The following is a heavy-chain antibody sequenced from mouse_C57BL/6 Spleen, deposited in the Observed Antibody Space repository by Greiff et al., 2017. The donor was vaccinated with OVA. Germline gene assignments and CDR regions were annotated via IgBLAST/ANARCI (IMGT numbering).Heavy chain of an antibody. CDR1: GYSFTSYW. J-gene: IGHJ3*01. Sequence: VKLMESGAELAKPGASVKLSCKASGYSFTSYWMHWVKQSPGQGLEWIGYINPCSGYSKYNQKFKDKATLTADKSSSTAYMELSSLTYEDSAVYYCAREGYALTGFADWGQGPLVTVSA. CDR3: AREGYALTGFAD. CDR2: INPCSGYS. D-gene: IGHD3-1*01. V-gene: IGHV1-7*01.